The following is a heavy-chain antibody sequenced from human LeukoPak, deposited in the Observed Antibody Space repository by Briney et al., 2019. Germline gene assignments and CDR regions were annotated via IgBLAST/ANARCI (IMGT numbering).Heavy chain of an antibody. CDR1: GYTFTSYY. Sequence: ASVKVSCKASGYTFTSYYMHWVRQAPGQGLEWMGGIIPIFGTANYAQKFQGRVTITADGSTSTAYMELSSLRSEDTAVYYCARAFYDSSGLMYFDYWGQGTLVTVSS. V-gene: IGHV1-69*13. CDR3: ARAFYDSSGLMYFDY. CDR2: IIPIFGTA. J-gene: IGHJ4*02. D-gene: IGHD3-22*01.